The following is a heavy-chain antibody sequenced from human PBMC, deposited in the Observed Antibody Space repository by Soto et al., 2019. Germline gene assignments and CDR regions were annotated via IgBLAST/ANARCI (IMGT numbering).Heavy chain of an antibody. V-gene: IGHV4-39*01. CDR1: GGSISSSSYY. J-gene: IGHJ4*02. D-gene: IGHD2-2*01. CDR2: IYYSGST. CDR3: ARHLEYCSSTSCFYFDY. Sequence: QLQLQESGPGLVKPSETLSLTCTVSGGSISSSSYYWGWIRQPPGKGLEWIGSIYYSGSTYYNPSLKSRVAISVDTSKNQFSLNLSSVTAADTAVYYCARHLEYCSSTSCFYFDYWGQGTLVTVSS.